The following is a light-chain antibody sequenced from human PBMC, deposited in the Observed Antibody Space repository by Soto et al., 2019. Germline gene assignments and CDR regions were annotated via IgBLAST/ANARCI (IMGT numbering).Light chain of an antibody. CDR1: QSVDSTY. CDR2: TTS. V-gene: IGKV3-20*01. J-gene: IGKJ5*01. Sequence: EIVLTQSPGTVSLSPGERATLSCRASQSVDSTYLAWYQHKSGQAPRLLIYTTSSRATGIPDRFSGSGSGTDFTLTISRLEPEDFAVYYCQQYGSSPITFVQGTRLEIK. CDR3: QQYGSSPIT.